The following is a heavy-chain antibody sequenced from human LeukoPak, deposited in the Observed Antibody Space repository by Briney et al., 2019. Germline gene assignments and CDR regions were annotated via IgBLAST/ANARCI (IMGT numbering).Heavy chain of an antibody. CDR3: ATVNAKKHCSSTSCPMGNWFDP. Sequence: ASVKVSCKASGGTFSSYAISWVRQAPGQGLEWMGGFDPEDGETIYAQKFQGRVTMTEDTSTDTAYMELSSLRSEDTAVYYCATVNAKKHCSSTSCPMGNWFDPWGQGTLVTVSS. J-gene: IGHJ5*02. CDR1: GGTFSSYA. CDR2: FDPEDGET. D-gene: IGHD2-2*01. V-gene: IGHV1-24*01.